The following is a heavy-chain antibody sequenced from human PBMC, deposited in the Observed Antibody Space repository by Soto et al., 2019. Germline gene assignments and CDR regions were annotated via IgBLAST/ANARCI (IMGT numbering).Heavy chain of an antibody. CDR3: ARGTLYGSGSYYPDWYYYGMDV. J-gene: IGHJ6*02. CDR1: GGSFSGYY. CDR2: INHSGST. D-gene: IGHD3-10*01. Sequence: QVQLQQWGAGLLKPSETLSLTCAVYGGSFSGYYWSWIRQPPGKGLEWIGEINHSGSTNYNPSLKSRVNISVDTSKNRFSLKLSSVTAADTAVYYCARGTLYGSGSYYPDWYYYGMDVWGQGTTVTVSS. V-gene: IGHV4-34*01.